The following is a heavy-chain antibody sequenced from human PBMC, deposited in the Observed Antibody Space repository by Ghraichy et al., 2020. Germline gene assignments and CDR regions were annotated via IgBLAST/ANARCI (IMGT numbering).Heavy chain of an antibody. V-gene: IGHV3-21*01. D-gene: IGHD6-19*01. CDR1: GFTFSSYS. Sequence: GASLRLSCAASGFTFSSYSMNWVRQAPGKGLEWVSSISSSSSYIYYADSVKGRFTISRDNAKNSLYLQMNSLRAEDTAVYYCARDVGQWLGYYYYGMDVWGQGTTVTVSS. CDR2: ISSSSSYI. CDR3: ARDVGQWLGYYYYGMDV. J-gene: IGHJ6*02.